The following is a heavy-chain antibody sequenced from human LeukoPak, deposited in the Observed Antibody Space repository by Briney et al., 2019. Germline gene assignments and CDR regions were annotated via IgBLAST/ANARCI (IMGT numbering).Heavy chain of an antibody. D-gene: IGHD2-15*01. J-gene: IGHJ4*02. CDR3: ARDLGYCSGGSCYSGDY. V-gene: IGHV1-2*02. Sequence: ASVKVSCKASGCTFTGYYMHWVRQAPGQGLEWMGWINPNSGGTNYAQKFQGRVTMTRDTSISTAYMELSRLRSDDTAVYYCARDLGYCSGGSCYSGDYWGQGTLVTVSS. CDR1: GCTFTGYY. CDR2: INPNSGGT.